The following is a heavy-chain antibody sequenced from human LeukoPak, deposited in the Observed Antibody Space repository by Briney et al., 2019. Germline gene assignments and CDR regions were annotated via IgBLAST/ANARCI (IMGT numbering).Heavy chain of an antibody. D-gene: IGHD3-10*01. CDR1: GGSISSGGYY. J-gene: IGHJ5*01. CDR2: IYYSGST. V-gene: IGHV4-31*03. Sequence: SQTLSLTCTVSGGSISSGGYYWRWIRQHPGKGLEWIGYIYYSGSTYYNPSLKSRVTISVDTSKNQFSLKLSSVTAADTAVYYCARAITMVRGVIIGWLDPRGQGTLVTVSS. CDR3: ARAITMVRGVIIGWLDP.